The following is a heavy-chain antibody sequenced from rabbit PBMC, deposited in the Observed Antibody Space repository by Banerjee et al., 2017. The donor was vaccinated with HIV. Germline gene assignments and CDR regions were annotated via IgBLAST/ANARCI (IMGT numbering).Heavy chain of an antibody. V-gene: IGHV1S40*01. J-gene: IGHJ6*01. CDR3: ARDRYADYGGYGYPEL. Sequence: QSLEESGGDLVKPGASLTLTCTASGFSFSSNYYMCWVRQAPGKGLEWIGCINVGSTNTWYASWAKGRFTISKTSSTTVTLQMTSLTAADTATYFCARDRYADYGGYGYPELRGPGTLVTVS. D-gene: IGHD6-1*01. CDR1: GFSFSSNYY. CDR2: INVGSTNT.